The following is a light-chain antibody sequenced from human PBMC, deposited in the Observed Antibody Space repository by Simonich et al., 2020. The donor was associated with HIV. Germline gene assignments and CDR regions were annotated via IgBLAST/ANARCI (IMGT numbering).Light chain of an antibody. CDR3: QQYYSTPIT. J-gene: IGKJ5*01. CDR2: AAS. CDR1: RGISNY. Sequence: DIQMTQSPSSVSASVGDRVTITCRASRGISNYLAWYQQKPGKVPKLLIYAASTLQSGVPSRFSGSGSGTDFTLTISSLQAEDVAVYYCQQYYSTPITFGQGTRLEIK. V-gene: IGKV1-27*01.